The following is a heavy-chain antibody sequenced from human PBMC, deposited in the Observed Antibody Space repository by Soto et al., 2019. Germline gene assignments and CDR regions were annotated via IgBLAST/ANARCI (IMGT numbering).Heavy chain of an antibody. CDR3: ARDSYPYYESSASNYWAWWYFDL. CDR1: GGTFSNYG. Sequence: QVQLVQSGAEVKKPGSSVKVSCQASGGTFSNYGISWVRQAPGQGLEWMGGIIPMFGTANYAQKFQDRVTFTTDESTSTAYMGLRSLTSEDTAVYYCARDSYPYYESSASNYWAWWYFDLWGRGTLVTVSS. D-gene: IGHD3-22*01. CDR2: IIPMFGTA. J-gene: IGHJ2*01. V-gene: IGHV1-69*01.